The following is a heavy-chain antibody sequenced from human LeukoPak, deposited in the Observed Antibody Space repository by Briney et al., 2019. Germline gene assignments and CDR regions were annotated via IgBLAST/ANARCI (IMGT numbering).Heavy chain of an antibody. J-gene: IGHJ4*02. CDR2: ISAYNGNT. CDR1: GYTFTGYY. Sequence: ASVKVSCKASGYTFTGYYMHWVRQAPGQGLEWMGWISAYNGNTNYAQKLQGRVTMTTDTSTSTAYMELRSLRSDDTAVYYCAREYSSSWYAYWGQGTLVTVSS. D-gene: IGHD6-13*01. V-gene: IGHV1-18*04. CDR3: AREYSSSWYAY.